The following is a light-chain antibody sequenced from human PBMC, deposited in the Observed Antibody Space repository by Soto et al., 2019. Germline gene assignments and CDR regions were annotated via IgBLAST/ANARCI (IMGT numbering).Light chain of an antibody. V-gene: IGKV3-11*01. Sequence: EIVLTQSPATLSLSPGERATLSCRASQSVSSYLAWYQQKPGQAPRLLIYDASNRATGIPARFSGSGSGTDFTLTISSLEPEDFAVYYCQQYGSSLWTFGQGDQGGYQ. CDR1: QSVSSY. J-gene: IGKJ1*01. CDR2: DAS. CDR3: QQYGSSLWT.